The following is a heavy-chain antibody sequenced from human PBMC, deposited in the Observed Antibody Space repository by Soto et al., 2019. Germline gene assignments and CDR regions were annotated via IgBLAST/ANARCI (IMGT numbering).Heavy chain of an antibody. D-gene: IGHD3-10*01. CDR3: ARDQGGEFLKGSGMDV. Sequence: QVQLQESGPGLVKPSETLSLTCTVSGDSISRYYWSWIRLSPGKGLEWIGYIYYSGETNYNPSVKSRFTISVDRTKNQFSLQLSSVTAADTAVYYCARDQGGEFLKGSGMDVWGQGTTVTVSS. CDR1: GDSISRYY. CDR2: IYYSGET. J-gene: IGHJ6*02. V-gene: IGHV4-59*01.